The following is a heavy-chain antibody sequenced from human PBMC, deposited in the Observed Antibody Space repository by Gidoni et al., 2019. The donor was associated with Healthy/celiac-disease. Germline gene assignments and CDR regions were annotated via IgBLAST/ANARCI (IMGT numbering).Heavy chain of an antibody. D-gene: IGHD6-13*01. CDR1: GYTFTSYG. CDR3: ARGGGIAAAGTYYYYGMDV. J-gene: IGHJ6*02. CDR2: ISAYNGNT. Sequence: VQLVQSGAEVKKPGASVKVSCKASGYTFTSYGISWVRQAPGQGLEWKGWISAYNGNTNYAQKLEGRVTMTTDTSTRTAYMELRSLRSDDTAVYDCARGGGIAAAGTYYYYGMDVWGQGTTVTVSS. V-gene: IGHV1-18*04.